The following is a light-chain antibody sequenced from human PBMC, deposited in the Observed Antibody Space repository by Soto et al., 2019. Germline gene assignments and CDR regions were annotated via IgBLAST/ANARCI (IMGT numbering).Light chain of an antibody. Sequence: GLTQSPGTLSLSPGERATLSCRASQSVSNDLAWYQQKPGQSPRLLIYDASNRAAGIPARFSGSGSGTDFTLTISGLEPEDFAVYYCQQRHNWPLTFGGRAKVDIK. V-gene: IGKV3-11*01. CDR1: QSVSND. J-gene: IGKJ4*01. CDR3: QQRHNWPLT. CDR2: DAS.